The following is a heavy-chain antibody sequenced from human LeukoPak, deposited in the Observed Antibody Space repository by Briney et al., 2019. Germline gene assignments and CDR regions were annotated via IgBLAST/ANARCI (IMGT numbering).Heavy chain of an antibody. Sequence: GGSLRLSCAASGCTFSSYWMSWVRQAPGKGLEWVANIKQDGSEKYYVDSVKGRFTISRDNAKNSLYLQMNSLRAEDTAVYYCARVGLAYCGGDCYSSWFDPWGQGTLVTVSS. CDR3: ARVGLAYCGGDCYSSWFDP. D-gene: IGHD2-21*02. CDR2: IKQDGSEK. V-gene: IGHV3-7*01. CDR1: GCTFSSYW. J-gene: IGHJ5*02.